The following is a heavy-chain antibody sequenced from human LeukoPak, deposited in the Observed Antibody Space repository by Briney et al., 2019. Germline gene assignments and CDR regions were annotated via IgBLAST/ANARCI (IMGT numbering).Heavy chain of an antibody. V-gene: IGHV4-34*01. CDR2: INHSGST. Sequence: SETLSLTCAVYGGSFSDYYWSWIRQPPGKGLEWIGEINHSGSTNYNPSLKSRVTISVDTSKNQFSLKLSSVTAADTAVYYCARLLLWFGELSWFDPWGQGTLVTVSS. CDR3: ARLLLWFGELSWFDP. CDR1: GGSFSDYY. D-gene: IGHD3-10*01. J-gene: IGHJ5*02.